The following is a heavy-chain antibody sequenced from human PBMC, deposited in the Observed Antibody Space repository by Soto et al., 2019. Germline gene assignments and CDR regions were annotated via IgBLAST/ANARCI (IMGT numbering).Heavy chain of an antibody. J-gene: IGHJ4*02. D-gene: IGHD2-2*01. CDR2: IWYDESNK. CDR3: ASRSPALDY. CDR1: GFPFSSYG. Sequence: QVQLVESGGGVVQPGRSLRLSCAASGFPFSSYGMHWVRQAPGKGLQWVAVIWYDESNKYYADFVKGRFTISRDNSKNTLYLQMNSLRAEDTAVYYCASRSPALDYWGQGTLVTVSS. V-gene: IGHV3-33*01.